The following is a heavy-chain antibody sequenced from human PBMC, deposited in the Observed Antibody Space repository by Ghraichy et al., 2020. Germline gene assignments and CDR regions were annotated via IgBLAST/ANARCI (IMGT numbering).Heavy chain of an antibody. CDR3: ARGGRYSYNAGPLDF. CDR1: GYSFSDFW. J-gene: IGHJ4*02. D-gene: IGHD5-18*01. CDR2: IYPGGSET. V-gene: IGHV5-51*01. Sequence: GESLNISCKTSGYSFSDFWIGWVRQMPGKGLEWMGIIYPGGSETKYSPSFQGQVTISADKSFTTAYLHWSGLRASDTAIYYCARGGRYSYNAGPLDFWGQGTLVTVSS.